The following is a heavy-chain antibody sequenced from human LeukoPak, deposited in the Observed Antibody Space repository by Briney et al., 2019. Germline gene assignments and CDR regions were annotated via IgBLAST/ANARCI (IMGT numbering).Heavy chain of an antibody. CDR3: ARRDVGYCSSTSCYTYYFDY. V-gene: IGHV4-39*01. D-gene: IGHD2-2*02. CDR2: IYYSGST. Sequence: SETLSLTCTVSGGSISSSSYYWGWICQPPGKGLEWIGSIYYSGSTYYNPSLKSRVTISVDTSKNQFSLKLSSVTAADTAVYYCARRDVGYCSSTSCYTYYFDYWGQGTLVTVSS. CDR1: GGSISSSSYY. J-gene: IGHJ4*02.